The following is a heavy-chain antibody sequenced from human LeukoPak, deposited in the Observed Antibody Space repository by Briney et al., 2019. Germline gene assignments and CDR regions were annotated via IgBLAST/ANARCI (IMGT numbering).Heavy chain of an antibody. D-gene: IGHD2-2*01. CDR1: GGSICSYY. Sequence: SETLSLTCTVSGGSICSYYWSWIRQPPGKGLEWIGYIYYSGSTNYNPSLKSRVTISVDTSKNQFSLKLSSVTAADTAVYYCARAPCSSTSCYGAPLYGMDVWGQGTTATVSS. V-gene: IGHV4-59*08. CDR2: IYYSGST. J-gene: IGHJ6*02. CDR3: ARAPCSSTSCYGAPLYGMDV.